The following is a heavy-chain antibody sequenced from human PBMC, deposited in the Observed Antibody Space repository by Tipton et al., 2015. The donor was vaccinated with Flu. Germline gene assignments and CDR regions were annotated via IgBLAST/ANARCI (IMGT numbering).Heavy chain of an antibody. CDR1: GYSISSGYY. CDR2: IYHSGST. V-gene: IGHV4-38-2*01. Sequence: LRLSCAVSGYSISSGYYWGWVRQPPGKGLEWIGTIYHSGSTYYNPSLKSRLTMSVDTSKNQFSLKLSSVTAADTAVYYCARHTGDSVRGVIDYWGQGTLVTVST. J-gene: IGHJ4*02. D-gene: IGHD3-10*02. CDR3: ARHTGDSVRGVIDY.